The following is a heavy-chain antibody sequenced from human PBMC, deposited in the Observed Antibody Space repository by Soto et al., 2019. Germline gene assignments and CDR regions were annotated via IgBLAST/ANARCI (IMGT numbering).Heavy chain of an antibody. CDR3: ARGQYSYGSRGDYFDY. Sequence: GGSLRLSXAASGFTFSSYAMHWVRQAPGKGLEWVAVISYDGSNKYYADSVKGRFTISRDNSKNTLYLQMNSLRAEDTAVYYCARGQYSYGSRGDYFDYWGQGTLVTVSS. V-gene: IGHV3-30-3*01. CDR2: ISYDGSNK. D-gene: IGHD5-18*01. J-gene: IGHJ4*02. CDR1: GFTFSSYA.